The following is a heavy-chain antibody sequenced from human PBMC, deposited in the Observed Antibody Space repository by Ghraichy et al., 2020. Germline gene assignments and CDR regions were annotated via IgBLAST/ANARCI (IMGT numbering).Heavy chain of an antibody. CDR1: GYTFTGSY. J-gene: IGHJ4*02. CDR2: INPNSGGT. V-gene: IGHV1-2*02. CDR3: ARALGIAVAGTPDY. Sequence: ASVKVSCKASGYTFTGSYMHWVRQAPGQGLEWMGWINPNSGGTNYAQKFQGRVTMTRDTSISTAYMELSRLRSDDTAVYYCARALGIAVAGTPDYWGQGTLVTVSS. D-gene: IGHD6-19*01.